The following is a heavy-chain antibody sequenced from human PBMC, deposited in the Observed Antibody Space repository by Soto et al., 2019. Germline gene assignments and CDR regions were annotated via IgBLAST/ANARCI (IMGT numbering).Heavy chain of an antibody. CDR2: IYHSGST. CDR1: GYSISSGYY. D-gene: IGHD3-22*01. V-gene: IGHV4-38-2*01. J-gene: IGHJ4*02. CDR3: ASGVVVTIFDY. Sequence: SETLSLTCAVSGYSISSGYYWGWIRQPPGKGLEWIGSIYHSGSTYYNPSLKSRVTISVDTSKNQFSLKLSSVTAADTAVYYCASGVVVTIFDYWGQGTLVTVSS.